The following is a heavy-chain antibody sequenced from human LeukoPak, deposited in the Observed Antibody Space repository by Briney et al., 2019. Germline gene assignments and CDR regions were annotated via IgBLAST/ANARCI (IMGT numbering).Heavy chain of an antibody. CDR2: INHSGST. D-gene: IGHD3-10*01. Sequence: SETLSLTCAVSGGSFSGYYWSWLRQPPGKGLDWIGEINHSGSTNYNPSRKSRVIISVVTSKNQFSLKLRSVTAADTAVYYCARGGTQYYYGSGRYFDYWGQGTLVTVSS. J-gene: IGHJ4*02. CDR3: ARGGTQYYYGSGRYFDY. V-gene: IGHV4-34*01. CDR1: GGSFSGYY.